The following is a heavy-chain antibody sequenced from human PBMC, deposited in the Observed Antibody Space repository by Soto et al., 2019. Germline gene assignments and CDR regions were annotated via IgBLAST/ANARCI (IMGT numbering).Heavy chain of an antibody. Sequence: QVQLVQSGAEVKKPGSSVKVYCKASGGTFSSYAISWVQQAHGQGLEWMGGIIPIFGTANYEQKFQGRVQITEGEPQSKHYMEWSILRSEDTAVYYCAGGFPETPMVEYWFDPWGQGTLVTVSS. J-gene: IGHJ5*02. CDR3: AGGFPETPMVEYWFDP. CDR1: GGTFSSYA. V-gene: IGHV1-69*01. D-gene: IGHD5-18*01. CDR2: IIPIFGTA.